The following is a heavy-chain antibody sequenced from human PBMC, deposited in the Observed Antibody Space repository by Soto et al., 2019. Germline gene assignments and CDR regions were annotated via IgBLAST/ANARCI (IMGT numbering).Heavy chain of an antibody. Sequence: GESLKISYKASGYSFSFYWIGWVRQMPGKGLEWMAIMYPDDSDIRYSPSFEAHVTISADKSTSTAFLQWSSLKASDTAMYYCATAYVYDFENSNYYRDAFYIWGQGTLVTVSS. CDR1: GYSFSFYW. J-gene: IGHJ3*02. D-gene: IGHD3-22*01. CDR2: MYPDDSDI. CDR3: ATAYVYDFENSNYYRDAFYI. V-gene: IGHV5-51*01.